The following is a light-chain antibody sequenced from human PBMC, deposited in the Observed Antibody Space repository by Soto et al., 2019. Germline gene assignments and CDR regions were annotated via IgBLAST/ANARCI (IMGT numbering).Light chain of an antibody. V-gene: IGKV3-20*01. CDR1: QSVSSSY. CDR2: GAS. Sequence: EIVLTQSPGTLSLSPGERATLSCRASQSVSSSYLAWYQQKPGQAPRLLIYGASSRATGIPDRFSGSVSGTDFTLTINRLEPEDVAVYYCQQYDSSPLTFGGGTKVEIK. J-gene: IGKJ4*01. CDR3: QQYDSSPLT.